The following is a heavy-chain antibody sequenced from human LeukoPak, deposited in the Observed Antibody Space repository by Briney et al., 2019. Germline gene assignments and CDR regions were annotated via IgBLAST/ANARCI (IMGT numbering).Heavy chain of an antibody. V-gene: IGHV3-74*01. CDR1: GFTFSNYW. J-gene: IGHJ4*02. D-gene: IGHD3-16*01. CDR2: IDSDGRTTRST. CDR3: VRDVWGDRDSFFDY. Sequence: GESLRLSCSASGFTFSNYWMHWVGQAPGKGLMWVSRIDSDGRTTRSTSYADSVTGRFTMSRDNAKNTLYLQMNSLRAEDTAVYYCVRDVWGDRDSFFDYWGRGTLVTVSS.